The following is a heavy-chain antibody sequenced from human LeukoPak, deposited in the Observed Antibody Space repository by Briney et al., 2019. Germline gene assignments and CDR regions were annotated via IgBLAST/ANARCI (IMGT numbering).Heavy chain of an antibody. CDR2: INPSGGST. CDR1: GYTFTSYY. D-gene: IGHD3-22*01. V-gene: IGHV1-46*01. CDR3: ARDSFYDSSGYDYDY. Sequence: ASVTVSCTASGYTFTSYYMHWVRQAPGQGLEWMGIINPSGGSTSYAQKFQGRVTMTRDTSTSTVYMELSSLRSEDTAVYYCARDSFYDSSGYDYDYWGQGTLVTVSS. J-gene: IGHJ4*02.